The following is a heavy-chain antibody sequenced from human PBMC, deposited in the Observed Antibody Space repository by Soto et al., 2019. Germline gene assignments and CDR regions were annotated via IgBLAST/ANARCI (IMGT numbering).Heavy chain of an antibody. CDR2: ISGTGGTT. D-gene: IGHD1-26*01. CDR3: ARGAQSTCIDY. J-gene: IGHJ4*02. Sequence: EVQLSESGGGLVQPGGSPRLSCAASGFTFSAYAMSWVRQAPGKGLEWVSSISGTGGTTFYADSVQGRFTISRDNSKNTLYLHMTSLRAEDTAVYYCARGAQSTCIDYWGQGTLVAVAS. V-gene: IGHV3-23*01. CDR1: GFTFSAYA.